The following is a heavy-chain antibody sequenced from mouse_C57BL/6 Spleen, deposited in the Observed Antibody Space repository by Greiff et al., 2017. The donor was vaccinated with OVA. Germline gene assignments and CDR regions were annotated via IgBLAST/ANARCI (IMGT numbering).Heavy chain of an antibody. J-gene: IGHJ4*01. CDR1: GFNIKDYY. CDR3: AREFYGSDYAMDY. V-gene: IGHV14-2*01. Sequence: DVHLVVSGAELVKPGASVKLSCTASGFNIKDYYMHWVKQRTEQGLEWIGRIDPEDGETKYAPKFQGKATITADTSSNTAYLQLSSLTSEDTAVYYCAREFYGSDYAMDYWGQGTSVTVSS. CDR2: IDPEDGET. D-gene: IGHD1-1*01.